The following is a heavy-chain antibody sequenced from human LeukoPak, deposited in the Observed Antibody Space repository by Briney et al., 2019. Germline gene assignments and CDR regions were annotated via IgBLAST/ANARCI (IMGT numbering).Heavy chain of an antibody. Sequence: GRSLRLSCAASGFTFDNYAMHWVRQAPGKGLEWVSGIAWNSGNTGFADSVKGRFTISRDNAENSLSLQMNSLTPEDTAFYFCAKDMNSYGSGSSYNPWGPFDSWGQGTLVTVHS. CDR2: IAWNSGNT. CDR1: GFTFDNYA. J-gene: IGHJ4*02. V-gene: IGHV3-9*01. D-gene: IGHD3-10*01. CDR3: AKDMNSYGSGSSYNPWGPFDS.